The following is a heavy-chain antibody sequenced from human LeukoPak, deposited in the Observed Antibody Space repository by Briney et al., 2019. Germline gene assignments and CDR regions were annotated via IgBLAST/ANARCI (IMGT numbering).Heavy chain of an antibody. Sequence: PGGSVRLSCAASGFTFSNYWMSWVRQAPGKGLEWVANINQDGREKYYGESLKGRFTIPRDNAKNSVYLQMNSLGTEDTAVYYCARDFDCDTCPFHPWWGDHWGQGTLVAVSS. CDR3: ARDFDCDTCPFHPWWGDH. D-gene: IGHD3-9*01. CDR2: INQDGREK. J-gene: IGHJ4*02. CDR1: GFTFSNYW. V-gene: IGHV3-7*01.